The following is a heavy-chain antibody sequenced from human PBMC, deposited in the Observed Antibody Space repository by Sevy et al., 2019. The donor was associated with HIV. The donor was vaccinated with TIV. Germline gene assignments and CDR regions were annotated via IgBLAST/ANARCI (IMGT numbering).Heavy chain of an antibody. CDR1: GFTFSSYA. D-gene: IGHD2-15*01. V-gene: IGHV3-23*01. CDR2: ISGSGGST. CDR3: AKVSSIVVVVAATPIDFDY. Sequence: GGSLRLSCAASGFTFSSYAMSWVRQAPGKGLEWVSAISGSGGSTYYADSVKDRFTISRDNSKNTLYLQMNSLRAEDTAIYYCAKVSSIVVVVAATPIDFDYWGQGTLVTVSS. J-gene: IGHJ4*02.